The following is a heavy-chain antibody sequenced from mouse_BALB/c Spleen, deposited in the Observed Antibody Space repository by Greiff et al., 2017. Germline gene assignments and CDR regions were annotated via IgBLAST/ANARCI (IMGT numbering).Heavy chain of an antibody. V-gene: IGHV5-17*02. Sequence: EVKLEESGGGLVQPGGSRKLSCAASGFTFSSLGMHWVRQAPEKGLEWVAYISSGSSTIYYADTVKGRFTISRDNPKNTLFLQMTSLRSEDTAMYYCTRRGTTVVAPHYYAMDYWGQGTSVTVSS. D-gene: IGHD1-1*01. CDR3: TRRGTTVVAPHYYAMDY. CDR1: GFTFSSLG. J-gene: IGHJ4*01. CDR2: ISSGSSTI.